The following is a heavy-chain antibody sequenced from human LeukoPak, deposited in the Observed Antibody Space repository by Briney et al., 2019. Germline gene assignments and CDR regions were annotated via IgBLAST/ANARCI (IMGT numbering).Heavy chain of an antibody. Sequence: ASVNVSCKASGGTFSSYAISWVRRAPGQGLEWMGRIIPIFGIANYAQKFQGRVTITADKSTSTAYMELSSLRSEDTAVYYCASHIVVVPAALYYYYGMDVWGQGTTVTVSS. D-gene: IGHD2-2*01. CDR3: ASHIVVVPAALYYYYGMDV. CDR1: GGTFSSYA. CDR2: IIPIFGIA. V-gene: IGHV1-69*04. J-gene: IGHJ6*02.